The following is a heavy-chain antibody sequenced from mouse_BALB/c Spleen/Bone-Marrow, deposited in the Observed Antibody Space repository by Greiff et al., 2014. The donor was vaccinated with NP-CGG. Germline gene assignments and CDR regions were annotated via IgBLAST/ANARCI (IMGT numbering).Heavy chain of an antibody. V-gene: IGHV1S30*01. CDR3: ARQLYGNYAY. CDR1: GYSFTGYY. J-gene: IGHJ3*01. CDR2: INPYNGGT. Sequence: VQRVESGPELVEPGPSVKISCKASGYSFTGYYMHWVKQSHGKSLEWIGEINPYNGGTSYNQKFKGKATLTVDTSSSTAFMELHSLTSEDSLVYYCARQLYGNYAYWGQGTLVTVSA. D-gene: IGHD2-10*02.